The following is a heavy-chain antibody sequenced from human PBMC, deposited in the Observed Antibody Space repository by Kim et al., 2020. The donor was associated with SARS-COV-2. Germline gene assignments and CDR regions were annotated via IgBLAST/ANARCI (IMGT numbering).Heavy chain of an antibody. D-gene: IGHD1-26*01. Sequence: YADSVKGRFTISRDNSKNTLYLQMNSLRAEDTAVYYCAGGELLRENYFDYWGQGTLVTVSS. CDR3: AGGELLRENYFDY. J-gene: IGHJ4*02. V-gene: IGHV3-66*01.